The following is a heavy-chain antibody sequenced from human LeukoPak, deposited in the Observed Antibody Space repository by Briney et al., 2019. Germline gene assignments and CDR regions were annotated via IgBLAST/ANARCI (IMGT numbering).Heavy chain of an antibody. V-gene: IGHV3-23*01. CDR2: ISGSGGST. CDR3: AKGTTYYYGSGSSHFDY. J-gene: IGHJ4*02. CDR1: GFTFSSYA. Sequence: GGSLRLSCAASGFTFSSYATSWVRQAPGKGLEWVSAISGSGGSTYYADSVKGRFTISRDNSKNTLYLQMNSLRAEDTAVYYCAKGTTYYYGSGSSHFDYWGQGTLVTVSS. D-gene: IGHD3-10*01.